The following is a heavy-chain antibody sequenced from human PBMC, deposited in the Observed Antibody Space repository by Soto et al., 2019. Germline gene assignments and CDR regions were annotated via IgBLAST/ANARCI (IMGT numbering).Heavy chain of an antibody. CDR2: ISAGGRST. V-gene: IGHV3-23*01. CDR1: GFTFSNSA. CDR3: AKDGQWPDVYLES. J-gene: IGHJ4*02. Sequence: PLGSLRLSCTASGFTFSNSAMTWVRQAPGKGLEWVSIISAGGRSTYHAASVKGRFTISRDNSKDTLYLQMTRLRAEDTATYYCAKDGQWPDVYLESWGQGTQVTVSS. D-gene: IGHD3-3*01.